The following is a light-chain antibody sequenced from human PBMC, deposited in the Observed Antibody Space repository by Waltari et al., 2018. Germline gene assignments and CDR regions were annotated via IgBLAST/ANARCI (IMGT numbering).Light chain of an antibody. CDR2: LGS. V-gene: IGKV2-28*01. CDR1: QCHLHRNGNND. Sequence: QCHLHRNGNNDLDWCLQKPGQSPRRLIYLGSNRASGVPDRFSGSGAGTDVTLRISIVEAEDVGVYYCMQSLQTLWTFGPGTKVEIK. J-gene: IGKJ1*01. CDR3: MQSLQTLWT.